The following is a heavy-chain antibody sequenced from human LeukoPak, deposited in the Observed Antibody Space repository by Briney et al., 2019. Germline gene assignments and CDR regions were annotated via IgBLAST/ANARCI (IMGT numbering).Heavy chain of an antibody. CDR3: ARVEWFGELSPFDI. Sequence: SETLSPTCTVSGGSISSSSYYWGWIRQPPGKGLEWIGSIFDSGSTSYNPSLKSRVTISVDTSKNQFSLKLSSVTAADTAVYYCARVEWFGELSPFDIWGQGTMVTVSS. CDR1: GGSISSSSYY. CDR2: IFDSGST. J-gene: IGHJ3*02. V-gene: IGHV4-39*07. D-gene: IGHD3-10*01.